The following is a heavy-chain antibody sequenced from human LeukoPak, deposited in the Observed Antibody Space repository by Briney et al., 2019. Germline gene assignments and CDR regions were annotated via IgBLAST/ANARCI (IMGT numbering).Heavy chain of an antibody. CDR2: INPSGGST. CDR1: GYSFTIYH. CDR3: ARSYYYDSSAFLDY. D-gene: IGHD3-22*01. V-gene: IGHV1-46*01. Sequence: ASVNVSCKASGYSFTIYHMHWVRQAPGQGLEWMGIINPSGGSTSYAQKFQGRVTMTRDTSTSTIYMELSSLRSEDTAVYYCARSYYYDSSAFLDYWGQGTLVTVSS. J-gene: IGHJ4*02.